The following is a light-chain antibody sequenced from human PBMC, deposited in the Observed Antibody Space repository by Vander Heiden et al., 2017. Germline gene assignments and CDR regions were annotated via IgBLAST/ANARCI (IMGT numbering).Light chain of an antibody. V-gene: IGKV3-11*01. CDR1: PGVSSY. J-gene: IGKJ5*01. CDR2: DAS. CDR3: QQRSNWPPIT. Sequence: LSCRASPGVSSYLAWYQQKPGQAPRLLIYDASNRATGIPARFSGSGSGTDFTLTISSLEPEDFAVYYCQQRSNWPPITFGQGTRLEIK.